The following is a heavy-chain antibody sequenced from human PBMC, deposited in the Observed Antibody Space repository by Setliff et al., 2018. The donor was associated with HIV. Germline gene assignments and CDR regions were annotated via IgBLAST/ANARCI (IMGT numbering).Heavy chain of an antibody. D-gene: IGHD1-1*01. Sequence: PGGSLRLSCAASGFSFDDYAMHWVRQAPGQGLEWVSSISWNIFNIAYADSVKGRFTISRDNAKNSLYLQMNSLRDEDTALYYCAKEGRVTTAFDLWGQGTLVTVSS. CDR3: AKEGRVTTAFDL. CDR2: ISWNIFNI. J-gene: IGHJ5*02. CDR1: GFSFDDYA. V-gene: IGHV3-9*01.